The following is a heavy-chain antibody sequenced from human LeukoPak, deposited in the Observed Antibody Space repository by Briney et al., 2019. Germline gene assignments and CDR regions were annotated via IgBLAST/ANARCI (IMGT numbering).Heavy chain of an antibody. CDR3: ARDLEPRYSYDSVFDL. Sequence: GASVRVSCKASGYRFTSYGLSWVRQAPGQGLEWMGWIAAYNLKTNYAQNLQGRVTMTMDTSADTGYMELRSLRSDDTAVYYCARDLEPRYSYDSVFDLWGQGTLITVSS. J-gene: IGHJ5*02. CDR2: IAAYNLKT. V-gene: IGHV1-18*01. D-gene: IGHD5-18*01. CDR1: GYRFTSYG.